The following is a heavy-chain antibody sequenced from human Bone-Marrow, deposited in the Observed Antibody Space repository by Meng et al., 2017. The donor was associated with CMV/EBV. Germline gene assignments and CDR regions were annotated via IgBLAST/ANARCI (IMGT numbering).Heavy chain of an antibody. J-gene: IGHJ6*02. CDR2: INSDGSST. CDR3: ARETTALYYYYGMDV. V-gene: IGHV3-74*01. CDR1: GFTFSSYW. D-gene: IGHD4-11*01. Sequence: LSLTCAASGFTFSSYWMHWVRQAPGKGLVWVSRINSDGSSTSYADSVKGRFTISRDNAKNTLYLQMNSLRAEDTAVYYCARETTALYYYYGMDVWGQGTTVTVSS.